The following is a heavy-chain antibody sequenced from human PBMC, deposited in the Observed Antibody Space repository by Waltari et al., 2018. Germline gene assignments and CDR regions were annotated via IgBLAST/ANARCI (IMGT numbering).Heavy chain of an antibody. J-gene: IGHJ4*02. CDR2: VHQSGRS. V-gene: IGHV4-4*02. D-gene: IGHD2-15*01. CDR3: ASDRGRGLYLDS. Sequence: QVQLQESGPGLVKPSGTLSLTSTVSGDSISHTFFWSWFRQSPGKGLEWIGQVHQSGRSNYNPSLESRVTVSMDTSKNQFSLKMTSVTAADTAIYYCASDRGRGLYLDSWGQGTLVTVSP. CDR1: GDSISHTFF.